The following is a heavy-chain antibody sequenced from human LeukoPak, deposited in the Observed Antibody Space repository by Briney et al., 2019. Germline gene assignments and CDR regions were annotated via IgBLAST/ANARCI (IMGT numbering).Heavy chain of an antibody. V-gene: IGHV4-59*01. J-gene: IGHJ3*02. CDR3: ARELAVAGSSAFDI. D-gene: IGHD6-19*01. CDR2: IYYSGST. Sequence: SETLSLTCTVSGGSLSSYYWSWIRQPPGKGLEWIGYIYYSGSTNYNTSLKSRVTISVDTSNNQFSLKLSYVTAADTAVYYCARELAVAGSSAFDIWGQGTMVTVSS. CDR1: GGSLSSYY.